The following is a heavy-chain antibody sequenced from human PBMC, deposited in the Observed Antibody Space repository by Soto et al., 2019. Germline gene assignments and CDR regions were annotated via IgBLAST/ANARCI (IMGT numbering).Heavy chain of an antibody. CDR3: AHSPYTATTGVSCFDI. CDR2: IFWDDDK. D-gene: IGHD4-17*01. Sequence: QITLKESGHTLVKPTQTLTLTCTFSGFSRSTSRAGVGWIRQPPGKALPWLALIFWDDDKRSSPSLKSRLTITTDTTKNHVVLTMNNTDPVDTATDYCAHSPYTATTGVSCFDIWGQGTMVTVSS. V-gene: IGHV2-5*02. J-gene: IGHJ3*02. CDR1: GFSRSTSRAG.